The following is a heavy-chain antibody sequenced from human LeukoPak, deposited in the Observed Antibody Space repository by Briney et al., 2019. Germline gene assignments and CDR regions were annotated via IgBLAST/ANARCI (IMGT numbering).Heavy chain of an antibody. J-gene: IGHJ4*02. V-gene: IGHV4-39*01. Sequence: SETLSLTCTVSGGSISSSSYYWGWIRQPPGKGLEWIGSIYYSGSTYYNPSLKSRVTISVDTSKNQFSLKLSSVTAADTAVYYCARGRYCSSTNSCYFDYWGQGTLVTVSS. CDR3: ARGRYCSSTNSCYFDY. CDR2: IYYSGST. D-gene: IGHD2-2*01. CDR1: GGSISSSSYY.